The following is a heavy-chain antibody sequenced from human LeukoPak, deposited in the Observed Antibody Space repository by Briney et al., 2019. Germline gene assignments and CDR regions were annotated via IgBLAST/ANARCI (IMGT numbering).Heavy chain of an antibody. CDR2: IYYTGST. V-gene: IGHV4-59*08. Sequence: PSETLSLTCTASGGSINGNYWSWIRQPPGKGLEWIGYIYYTGSTNYNPSLGSRVTISVDRSNNQFSLKLSSVTAADTAVYYCARRDTSGWSPDYWGQGTLVTVSS. D-gene: IGHD6-19*01. CDR1: GGSINGNY. CDR3: ARRDTSGWSPDY. J-gene: IGHJ4*02.